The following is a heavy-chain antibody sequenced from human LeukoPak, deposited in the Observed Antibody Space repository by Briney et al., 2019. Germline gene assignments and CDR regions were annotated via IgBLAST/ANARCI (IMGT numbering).Heavy chain of an antibody. Sequence: SGPALVKPTQTLTLTFTFSGFSLNTRQMCVAWIRQPPGKALEWLARIDWDDDTFYSTSLKTRLSISKDTSKNQVVLTMTNMDPVDTGTYYCARMTPDSPSFDYWGQGTLVTVSS. J-gene: IGHJ4*02. V-gene: IGHV2-70*17. CDR1: GFSLNTRQMC. CDR3: ARMTPDSPSFDY. D-gene: IGHD1-14*01. CDR2: IDWDDDT.